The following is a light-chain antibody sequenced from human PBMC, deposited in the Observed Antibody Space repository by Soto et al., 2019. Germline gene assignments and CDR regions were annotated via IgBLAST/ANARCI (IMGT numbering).Light chain of an antibody. V-gene: IGLV2-14*01. J-gene: IGLJ1*01. CDR3: SSYTSTRSYV. CDR2: DVS. Sequence: QSALTQPASVSGSPGQSITISCTGTSRDLGDYNYVSWYQQHPSKAPKLMIYDVSNRPSGVSNRFSGSKSGNTASLTISGLQAEDEADYYCSSYTSTRSYVFGTGTKLTVL. CDR1: SRDLGDYNY.